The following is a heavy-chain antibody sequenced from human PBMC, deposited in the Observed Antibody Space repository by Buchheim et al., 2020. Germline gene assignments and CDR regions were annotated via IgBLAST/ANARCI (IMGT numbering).Heavy chain of an antibody. D-gene: IGHD6-19*01. CDR1: GFTFSSYW. J-gene: IGHJ6*02. Sequence: EVQLVESGGGLVQPGGSLRLSCAASGFTFSSYWMHWVRQAPGKGLVWVSRINSDGSSTSYAGSVKGRFTISRDNAKNTLYLQMNSLRAEDTAVYYCARAFVSAVAGTKDYYYYGMDVWGQGTT. CDR3: ARAFVSAVAGTKDYYYYGMDV. V-gene: IGHV3-74*01. CDR2: INSDGSST.